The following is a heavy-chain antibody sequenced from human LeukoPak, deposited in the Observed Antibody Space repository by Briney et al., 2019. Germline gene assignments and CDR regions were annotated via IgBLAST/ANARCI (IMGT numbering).Heavy chain of an antibody. J-gene: IGHJ6*04. CDR3: ARDEAMVRGPYWEYYYYGMDV. V-gene: IGHV3-74*01. CDR1: GLTFSSYW. CDR2: INSDGSST. Sequence: GGSLRLSCAASGLTFSSYWMHWVRQAPGKGLVWVSRINSDGSSTSYADSVKGRFTISRDNAKNTLYLQMNSLRAEDTAVYYCARDEAMVRGPYWEYYYYGMDVWGKGTTVTVSS. D-gene: IGHD3-10*01.